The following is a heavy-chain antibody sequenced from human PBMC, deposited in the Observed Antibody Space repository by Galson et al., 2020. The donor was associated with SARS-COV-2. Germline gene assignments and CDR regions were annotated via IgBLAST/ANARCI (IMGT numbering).Heavy chain of an antibody. Sequence: ETSETLSLTCAVYGGSFSGYYWSWIRQPPGKGLEWLGEINHSGSTNYNPSLKSRVTISVDTSKNQFSLKLSSVTAADTAVYYCASSSWSYWYFDLWGRGTLGTVSS. V-gene: IGHV4-34*01. J-gene: IGHJ2*01. CDR2: INHSGST. CDR1: GGSFSGYY. D-gene: IGHD6-13*01. CDR3: ASSSWSYWYFDL.